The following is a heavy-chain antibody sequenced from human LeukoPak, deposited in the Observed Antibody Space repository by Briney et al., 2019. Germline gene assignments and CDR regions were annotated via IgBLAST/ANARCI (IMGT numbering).Heavy chain of an antibody. Sequence: ASVKVSCRASGYTFTDYYIHLVRRAPGQGLEWMGWVDPRSGITKCTQKFQGRVTMTRDTSINTVYVDLSGLTFDDTAVYYCAADTYGMLDYWGQGTLVTVSS. V-gene: IGHV1-2*02. D-gene: IGHD3-9*01. CDR2: VDPRSGIT. CDR1: GYTFTDYY. CDR3: AADTYGMLDY. J-gene: IGHJ4*02.